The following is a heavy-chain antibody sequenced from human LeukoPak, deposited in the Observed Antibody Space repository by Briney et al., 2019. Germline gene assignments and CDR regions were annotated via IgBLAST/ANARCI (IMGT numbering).Heavy chain of an antibody. V-gene: IGHV3-9*03. J-gene: IGHJ2*01. CDR2: ISWNSGSI. D-gene: IGHD1-26*01. CDR1: GFTFDDYA. CDR3: AKGGGTYSDWYFDL. Sequence: AGGSLRLSCAASGFTFDDYAMHWVRQAPGKGLEWVSGISWNSGSIGYADSVKGRFTISRDNAKNSLYLQMNSLRAEDMALYYRAKGGGTYSDWYFDLWGRGTLVTVSS.